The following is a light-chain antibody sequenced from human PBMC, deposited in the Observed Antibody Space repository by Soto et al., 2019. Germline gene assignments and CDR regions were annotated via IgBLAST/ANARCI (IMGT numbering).Light chain of an antibody. CDR1: SSDVGGYKY. V-gene: IGLV2-8*01. J-gene: IGLJ1*01. CDR2: EVX. Sequence: QSALTQPPSASGSPGQSVTISCTGTSSDVGGYKYVSWYQQHPGKAPKLMIFEVXKRPXXXPDXFSGYKSGNTASLTVSGXXXXXXXXYYCSSYAGINNLGVFGTGTKVTVL. CDR3: SSYAGINNLGV.